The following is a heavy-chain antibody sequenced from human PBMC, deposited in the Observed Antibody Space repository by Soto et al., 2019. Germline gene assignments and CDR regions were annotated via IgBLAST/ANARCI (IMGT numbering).Heavy chain of an antibody. Sequence: GGSLRLSCAASGFTFSSYAMSWVRQAPGKGLEWVSAISGSGGSTYYADSVKGRFTISRDNSKNTLYLQMNSLRAEDTAVYYCAKDETYDFWSGALAYYYYGMDVWGQGTTVKVS. D-gene: IGHD3-3*01. CDR1: GFTFSSYA. J-gene: IGHJ6*02. CDR2: ISGSGGST. V-gene: IGHV3-23*01. CDR3: AKDETYDFWSGALAYYYYGMDV.